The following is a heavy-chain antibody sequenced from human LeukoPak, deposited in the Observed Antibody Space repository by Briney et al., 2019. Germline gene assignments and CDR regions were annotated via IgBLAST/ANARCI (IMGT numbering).Heavy chain of an antibody. D-gene: IGHD2-15*01. V-gene: IGHV1-69*13. J-gene: IGHJ5*02. CDR1: GGTFSSYA. CDR3: AREVVAASNWFDP. CDR2: IIPIFGTA. Sequence: EASVKVSCKASGGTFSSYAISWVRQAPGQGLEWMGGIIPIFGTANYAQKFQGRVTITADESTSTAYMELSSLRSEDTAVYYCAREVVAASNWFDPWGQGTLVTVSS.